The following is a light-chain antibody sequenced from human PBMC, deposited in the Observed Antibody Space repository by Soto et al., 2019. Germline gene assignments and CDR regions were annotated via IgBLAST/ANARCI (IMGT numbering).Light chain of an antibody. J-gene: IGLJ3*02. CDR1: ALPKQY. V-gene: IGLV3-25*03. Sequence: SYELTQPPSVSVSPGQTARLTCSGDALPKQYAYWYQQKTGQAPVLVIDTYSERPSWIPERFSGSSSGTTGTLTISGVQAEDYADYYCQSADSSGTYWVFGGGTKLTVL. CDR2: TYS. CDR3: QSADSSGTYWV.